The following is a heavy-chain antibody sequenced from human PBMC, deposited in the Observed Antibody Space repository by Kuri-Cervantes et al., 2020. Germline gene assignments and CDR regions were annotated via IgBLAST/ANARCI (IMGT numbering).Heavy chain of an antibody. Sequence: GGSLRLSCAASGFTFSSYAMHWVRQAPGKGLEWVAVISYDGGNKYYADSLKGRFTISRDNSKNTLYLQMNSLRAEDTAMYYCAKGTDNYYFAMDVWGQGTTVTVSS. CDR3: AKGTDNYYFAMDV. V-gene: IGHV3-30*01. D-gene: IGHD3-9*01. CDR1: GFTFSSYA. J-gene: IGHJ6*02. CDR2: ISYDGGNK.